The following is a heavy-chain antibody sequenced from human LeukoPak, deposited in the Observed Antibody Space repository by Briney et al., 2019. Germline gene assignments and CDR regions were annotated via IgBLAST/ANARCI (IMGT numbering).Heavy chain of an antibody. J-gene: IGHJ4*02. CDR1: GGSISSYY. Sequence: SETLSLTCTVSGGSISSYYWSWIRQPPGKGLGWIGYIYYSGSTYYNPSLKSRVTISVDTSKNQFSLKLSSVTAADTAVYYCVSAGSGFDWGQGTLVTVSS. CDR2: IYYSGST. V-gene: IGHV4-59*04. CDR3: VSAGSGFD. D-gene: IGHD6-19*01.